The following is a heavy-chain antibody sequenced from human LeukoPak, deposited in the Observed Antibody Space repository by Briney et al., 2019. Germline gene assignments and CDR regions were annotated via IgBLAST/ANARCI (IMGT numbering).Heavy chain of an antibody. Sequence: PSETLSLTCTVSGYSISSGYYWGWIRQPPGKGLEWIGSIYHSGSTYYNPSLKSRVTISVDTSKNQFSLKLSSVSAADTAVYFCARAYGDYALHYWGQGTLVTVSS. D-gene: IGHD4-17*01. J-gene: IGHJ4*02. CDR2: IYHSGST. V-gene: IGHV4-38-2*02. CDR3: ARAYGDYALHY. CDR1: GYSISSGYY.